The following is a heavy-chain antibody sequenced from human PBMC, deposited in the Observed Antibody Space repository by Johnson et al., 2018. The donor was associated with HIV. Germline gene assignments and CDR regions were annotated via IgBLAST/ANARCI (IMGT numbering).Heavy chain of an antibody. V-gene: IGHV3-11*04. J-gene: IGHJ3*02. CDR3: ARVPRVGGMSNAFDI. Sequence: QVQLVESGGGFVKPGGSLRLTCEASGFIFSDYYMSWIRQAPGKGLEWVSYISTSGSSTFFADSVKGRFPISRDNTRNSLYLQLNSLRAEDTALYYCARVPRVGGMSNAFDIWGQGTMVTVSS. CDR1: GFIFSDYY. D-gene: IGHD3-10*01. CDR2: ISTSGSST.